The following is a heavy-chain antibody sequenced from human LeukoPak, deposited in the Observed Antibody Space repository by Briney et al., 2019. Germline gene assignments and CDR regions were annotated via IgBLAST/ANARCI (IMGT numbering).Heavy chain of an antibody. V-gene: IGHV4-39*01. Sequence: SETLSLTCTVSGGSISSSSYYWGWIRQPPGKGLEWIGSIYYSGSTYYNPSLKSRVTISVDTSRNQFSLKLTSVTAADTAVYYCATPYYDSLVYCSHGRVYYFDYWGQGTLVTVSS. J-gene: IGHJ4*02. CDR3: ATPYYDSLVYCSHGRVYYFDY. CDR1: GGSISSSSYY. CDR2: IYYSGST. D-gene: IGHD3-22*01.